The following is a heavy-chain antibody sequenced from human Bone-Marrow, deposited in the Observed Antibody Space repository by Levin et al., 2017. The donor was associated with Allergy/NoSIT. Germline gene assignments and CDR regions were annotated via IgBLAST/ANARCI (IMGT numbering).Heavy chain of an antibody. CDR1: GFTFDTYA. CDR3: AKSPGRHDFWSGYYPPATVVDY. V-gene: IGHV3-23*01. J-gene: IGHJ4*02. D-gene: IGHD3-3*01. CDR2: IDGSGGST. Sequence: GESLKISCAASGFTFDTYALNWVRQAPGKGLEWVSIIDGSGGSTHYADSVKGRLTLSRDNSKNTVYLQMSSLRVEDTAVYYCAKSPGRHDFWSGYYPPATVVDYWGQGTLVTVS.